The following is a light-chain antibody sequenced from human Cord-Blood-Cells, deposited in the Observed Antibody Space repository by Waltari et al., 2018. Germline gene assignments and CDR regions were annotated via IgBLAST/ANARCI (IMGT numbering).Light chain of an antibody. J-gene: IGLJ2*01. CDR3: SSYTSNVV. Sequence: QSALTQPASVSGSPGQSITISCTGTSSDVGGYTYVSWYQQHPGKPPKLMIYDVSNRPSGVSNRFSGSKSGNTASLTISGLQAEDEADYYCSSYTSNVVFGGGTKLTVL. V-gene: IGLV2-14*01. CDR2: DVS. CDR1: SSDVGGYTY.